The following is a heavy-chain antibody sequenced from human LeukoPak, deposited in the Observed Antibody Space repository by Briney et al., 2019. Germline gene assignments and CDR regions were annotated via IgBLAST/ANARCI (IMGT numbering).Heavy chain of an antibody. CDR1: GFSFDDYA. Sequence: GGSLRLSCATSGFSFDDYAMHWVRQAPGKGLEWVSGISWSSSTMGYADSVTGRFTISRDNAKNSLYLQMNSLRAEDTAVYYCAELGITMIGGVWGKGTTVTISS. V-gene: IGHV3-9*01. CDR3: AELGITMIGGV. CDR2: ISWSSSTM. J-gene: IGHJ6*04. D-gene: IGHD3-10*02.